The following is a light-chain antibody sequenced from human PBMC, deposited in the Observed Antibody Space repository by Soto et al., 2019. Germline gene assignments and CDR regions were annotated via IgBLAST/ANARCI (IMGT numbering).Light chain of an antibody. Sequence: DIQMTQSPSSLSASVGDRVTLTCRASQTISSWLAWYQHKPGKAPKLLIYKASTLKSGVPSRFSGSGSGTEFTLTISSLQPDDFATYYCQHYNSYSEAFGQGTKVDIK. CDR2: KAS. V-gene: IGKV1-5*03. CDR3: QHYNSYSEA. J-gene: IGKJ1*01. CDR1: QTISSW.